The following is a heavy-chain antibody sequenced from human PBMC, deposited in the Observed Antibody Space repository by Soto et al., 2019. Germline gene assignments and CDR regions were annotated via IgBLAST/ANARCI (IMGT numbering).Heavy chain of an antibody. Sequence: QLQLQESGSGLVKPSQTLSLTCAVSGGSISSGGYSWSWIRQPPGKGLEWIGYIYHSGSTYYNPSIKSRVTISVDRSKNQFYLKLSSVTAADTAVYYCARAGDYDSSGSLDYWGQGTLVTVSS. CDR1: GGSISSGGYS. CDR2: IYHSGST. CDR3: ARAGDYDSSGSLDY. V-gene: IGHV4-30-2*01. D-gene: IGHD3-22*01. J-gene: IGHJ4*02.